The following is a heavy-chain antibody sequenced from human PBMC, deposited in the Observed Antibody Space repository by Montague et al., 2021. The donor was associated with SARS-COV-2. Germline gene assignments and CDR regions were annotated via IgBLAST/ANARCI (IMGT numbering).Heavy chain of an antibody. Sequence: SLRLSCAASGFTVNSNYMSWVRQAPGKGLEWVSDIYSGGSTYYADSVKGRFTISRDNSKNTVYLQMNSLRAEDTAVYYCARDTPKQLNYYYGMDVWGQGTTVTVSS. D-gene: IGHD6-13*01. CDR2: IYSGGST. V-gene: IGHV3-66*01. CDR3: ARDTPKQLNYYYGMDV. CDR1: GFTVNSNY. J-gene: IGHJ6*02.